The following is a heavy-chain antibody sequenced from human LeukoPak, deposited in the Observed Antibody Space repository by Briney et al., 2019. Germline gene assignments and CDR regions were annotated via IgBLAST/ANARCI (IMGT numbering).Heavy chain of an antibody. J-gene: IGHJ4*02. CDR3: GRDRSGGNSVDY. D-gene: IGHD1-26*01. CDR2: MYHSGST. CDR1: GYSISSGYH. Sequence: SETLFLTCAVSGYSISSGYHWGWIRQPPGKGLEWIASMYHSGSTYYHPSLQSRVTLSVDTSKNQFSLKMSSVTAADTAVYYCGRDRSGGNSVDYWGQGTLVAVS. V-gene: IGHV4-38-2*02.